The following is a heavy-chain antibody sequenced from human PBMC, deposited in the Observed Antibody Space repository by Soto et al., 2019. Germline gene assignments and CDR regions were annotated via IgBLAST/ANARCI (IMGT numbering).Heavy chain of an antibody. CDR2: DYHSGGA. J-gene: IGHJ6*02. Sequence: SETLSLTCTVSGGSVSSDLHYWSWNRLPPGKGLERIRYDYHSGGAKYSPSRKSRVTISIDTSKNQYSLKLNSVTAADTAVYYCARFTPWDVWGQGTTVTVSS. CDR3: ARFTPWDV. CDR1: GGSVSSDLHY. V-gene: IGHV4-61*01.